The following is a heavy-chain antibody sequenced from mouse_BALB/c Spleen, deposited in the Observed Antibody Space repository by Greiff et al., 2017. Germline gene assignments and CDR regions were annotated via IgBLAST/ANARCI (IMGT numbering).Heavy chain of an antibody. CDR2: ISSGSSTI. V-gene: IGHV5-17*02. CDR3: AREEGPWFAY. Sequence: EVMLVESGGGLVQPGGSRKLSCAASGFTFSSFGMHWVRQAPEKGLEWVAYISSGSSTIYYADTVKGRFTISRDNPKNTLCLQMTSLRSEDTAMYYCAREEGPWFAYWGQGTLVTVSA. CDR1: GFTFSSFG. D-gene: IGHD3-3*01. J-gene: IGHJ3*01.